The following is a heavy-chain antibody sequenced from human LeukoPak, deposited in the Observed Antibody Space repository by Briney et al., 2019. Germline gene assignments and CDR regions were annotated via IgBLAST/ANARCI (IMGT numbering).Heavy chain of an antibody. V-gene: IGHV1-18*01. D-gene: IGHD3-16*01. CDR3: ARGSYYDYVWGSTRALFDY. Sequence: ASVKVSCKASGYTFTSYGISWVRQAPGQGLEWMGWISAYNGNTNYAQKLQGRVTMTTDTSTSAAYMELRSLRSDDTAVYYCARGSYYDYVWGSTRALFDYWGQGTLVTVSS. CDR1: GYTFTSYG. CDR2: ISAYNGNT. J-gene: IGHJ4*02.